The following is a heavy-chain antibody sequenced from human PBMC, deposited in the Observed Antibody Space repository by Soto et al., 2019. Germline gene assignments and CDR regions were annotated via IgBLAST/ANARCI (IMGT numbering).Heavy chain of an antibody. CDR3: AAGAITIFGVVIPLWLDP. CDR2: IVVGSGNT. CDR1: GFTFTDSA. V-gene: IGHV1-58*01. Sequence: QMQLVQSGPEVKKPGTSVKVSCRASGFTFTDSAVQWMRQARGQRLEWIGWIVVGSGNTNYAQKFQERVTITRDMSTRTAYMELSSRTSADTAVYYCAAGAITIFGVVIPLWLDPWGQGTLVTVSS. J-gene: IGHJ5*02. D-gene: IGHD3-3*01.